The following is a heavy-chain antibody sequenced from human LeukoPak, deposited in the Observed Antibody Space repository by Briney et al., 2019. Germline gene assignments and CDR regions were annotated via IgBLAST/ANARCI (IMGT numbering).Heavy chain of an antibody. J-gene: IGHJ4*02. Sequence: GGSLRLSCAASGFTFSSYWMSWVRQAPGKGLEWVANIKQDGSEKYYVDSVKGRFTISRDNAKNSLYLQMNSLRAEDTAVYYCARDGVPREQWLIPFDYWGQGTLVTVSS. V-gene: IGHV3-7*03. CDR2: IKQDGSEK. D-gene: IGHD6-19*01. CDR3: ARDGVPREQWLIPFDY. CDR1: GFTFSSYW.